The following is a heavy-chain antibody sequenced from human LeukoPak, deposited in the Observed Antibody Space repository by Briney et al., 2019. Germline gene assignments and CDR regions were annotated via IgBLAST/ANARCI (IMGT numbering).Heavy chain of an antibody. CDR2: IYYSGST. CDR3: ARIQPIYGDYTGGWFDP. Sequence: PSETLSLTCTVSGGSISSYYWSWIRQPPGNGLEWIGYIYYSGSTNYNPSLKSRVTISVDTSKNQFSVQLSSVPAADSAVYYCARIQPIYGDYTGGWFDPWGQGTLVTVSS. CDR1: GGSISSYY. J-gene: IGHJ5*02. D-gene: IGHD4-17*01. V-gene: IGHV4-59*08.